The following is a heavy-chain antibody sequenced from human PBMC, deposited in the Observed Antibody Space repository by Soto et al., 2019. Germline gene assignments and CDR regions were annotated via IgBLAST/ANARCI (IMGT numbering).Heavy chain of an antibody. J-gene: IGHJ5*02. CDR2: IIPIFGTA. CDR1: GGTFSSYA. D-gene: IGHD6-13*01. Sequence: SVKVSCKASGGTFSSYAISWVRQAPGQGLEWMGGIIPIFGTANYAQKFQGGVTITADESTSTAYMELSSLRSEDTAVYYCARNKRYSSSWYWFWFDPWGQGTLVTVSS. V-gene: IGHV1-69*13. CDR3: ARNKRYSSSWYWFWFDP.